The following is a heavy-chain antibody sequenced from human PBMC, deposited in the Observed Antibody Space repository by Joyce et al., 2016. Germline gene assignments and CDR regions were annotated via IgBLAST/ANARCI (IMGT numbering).Heavy chain of an antibody. CDR2: IYYSGST. Sequence: QVQLQESGPGLVKPSETLSLTCTVSGGSITGFYWSWIRQPPGKGLEWIGYIYYSGSTNYNPSLKCRVTRSEDTSKNQFSLKLTSVTAADTAVYFCAREIDYYDSSGYYPGHFFDYWGQGNLVTVSS. D-gene: IGHD3-22*01. CDR3: AREIDYYDSSGYYPGHFFDY. CDR1: GGSITGFY. J-gene: IGHJ4*02. V-gene: IGHV4-59*01.